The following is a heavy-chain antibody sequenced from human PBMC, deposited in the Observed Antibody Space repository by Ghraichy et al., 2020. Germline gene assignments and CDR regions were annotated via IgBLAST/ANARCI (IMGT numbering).Heavy chain of an antibody. Sequence: SETLSLTCTVSGGSISSYYWSWIRQPPGKGLEWIGYIYYSGSTNYNPSLKSRVTISVDTSKNQFSLKLSPVTAADTAVYYCARDPSYGDYEFDYWGQGTLVTVSS. CDR1: GGSISSYY. J-gene: IGHJ4*02. CDR3: ARDPSYGDYEFDY. CDR2: IYYSGST. V-gene: IGHV4-59*01. D-gene: IGHD4-17*01.